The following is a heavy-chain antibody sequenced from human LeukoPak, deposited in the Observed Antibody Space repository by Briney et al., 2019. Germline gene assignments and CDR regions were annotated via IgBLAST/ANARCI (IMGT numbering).Heavy chain of an antibody. D-gene: IGHD4-17*01. CDR1: GYSISSGYY. CDR3: ARVRTLRYYFDY. V-gene: IGHV4-38-2*02. CDR2: IYTSGST. J-gene: IGHJ4*02. Sequence: SETLSLTCTVSGYSISSGYYWGWIRQPPGKGLEWIGRIYTSGSTNYNPSLKSRVTISVDTSKNQFSLKLSSVTAADTAVYYCARVRTLRYYFDYWGQGTLVTVSS.